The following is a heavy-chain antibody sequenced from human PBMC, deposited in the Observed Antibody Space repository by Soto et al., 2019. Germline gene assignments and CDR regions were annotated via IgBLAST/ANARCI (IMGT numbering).Heavy chain of an antibody. CDR3: ARGRGYSGDDHYYYFDMDV. V-gene: IGHV1-69*13. CDR2: SIPIFGTA. D-gene: IGHD5-12*01. J-gene: IGHJ6*02. Sequence: SVKVSCKASGGTFNNYPITWVRQAPGQGLEWMGGSIPIFGTANYAQKFQGRVTITVDESTSTAYMELSSLRSEDTAVYYCARGRGYSGDDHYYYFDMDVWGQGTTVTVSS. CDR1: GGTFNNYP.